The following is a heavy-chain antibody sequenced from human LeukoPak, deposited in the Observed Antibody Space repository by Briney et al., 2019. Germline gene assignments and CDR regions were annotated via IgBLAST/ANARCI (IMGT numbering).Heavy chain of an antibody. D-gene: IGHD1-20*01. Sequence: GGSLRLSCAASGFTFSSYSLSWIRHAPGKGLGWVSSIGVNSTYIYYADSLKGRFTISRDNAKNSLYLQMNRLRADDTSVYYCARDYPFPYETLTLNGSDLWGRGTLVTVSA. V-gene: IGHV3-21*01. CDR3: ARDYPFPYETLTLNGSDL. CDR1: GFTFSSYS. CDR2: IGVNSTYI. J-gene: IGHJ2*01.